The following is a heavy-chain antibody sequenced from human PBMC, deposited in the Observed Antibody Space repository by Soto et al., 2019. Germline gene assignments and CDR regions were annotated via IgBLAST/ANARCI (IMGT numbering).Heavy chain of an antibody. CDR2: INHSGST. CDR3: ARVLQWGSYRYSSFYGVDV. V-gene: IGHV4-34*01. J-gene: IGHJ6*02. D-gene: IGHD3-16*02. CDR1: GGSFSNYY. Sequence: ETLSLVCGVYGGSFSNYYWNWIRQSPGKGVEWVGEINHSGSTNYNPSLKSRVTISVETSKNQFSLKLTSVTADDTAVYYCARVLQWGSYRYSSFYGVDVWGQGTTVTVSS.